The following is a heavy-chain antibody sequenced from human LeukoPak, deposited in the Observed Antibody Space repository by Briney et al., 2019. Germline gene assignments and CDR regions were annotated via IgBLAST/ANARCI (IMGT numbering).Heavy chain of an antibody. CDR1: GFTFSSYA. J-gene: IGHJ4*02. CDR3: ARVQGGGYRTADY. CDR2: IIENGSNQ. Sequence: PGGCLRLSCAASGFTFSSYAMSWVRQAPGKGLDWVAVIIENGSNQYYADSVKGRFTISRDNSKNTLFLQMNSLRGEDTAMYYCARVQGGGYRTADYWGQGTLVTVSS. V-gene: IGHV3-30*04. D-gene: IGHD6-19*01.